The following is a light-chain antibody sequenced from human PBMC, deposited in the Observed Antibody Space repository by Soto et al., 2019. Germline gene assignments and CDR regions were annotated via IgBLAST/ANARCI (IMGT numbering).Light chain of an antibody. J-gene: IGLJ1*01. Sequence: QSALTQPASVSGSPGQSITISCTGTNSDVGSNNLVSWYQQHPGKAPKFVIYEGSKRPSGVSNRFSGSKSGNTASLTISGLQAEDEAEYYCCSYAGNYSPVFGTGTKVTVL. V-gene: IGLV2-23*01. CDR3: CSYAGNYSPV. CDR2: EGS. CDR1: NSDVGSNNL.